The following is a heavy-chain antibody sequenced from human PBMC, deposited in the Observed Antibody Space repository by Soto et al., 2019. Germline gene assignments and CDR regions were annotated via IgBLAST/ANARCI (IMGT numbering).Heavy chain of an antibody. J-gene: IGHJ4*02. D-gene: IGHD1-1*01. V-gene: IGHV4-30-2*06. CDR2: ISHLENT. CDR3: ARGGGNDPFDS. CDR1: GGSITYGGLS. Sequence: PSETLSLTCTVSGGSITYGGLSWSWIRQSPGKGLEWIGYISHLENTYFHPTFKSRLTMSIDRSKNQFSLNLSSVTAADRAVYFCARGGGNDPFDSWGQGVLVTVSS.